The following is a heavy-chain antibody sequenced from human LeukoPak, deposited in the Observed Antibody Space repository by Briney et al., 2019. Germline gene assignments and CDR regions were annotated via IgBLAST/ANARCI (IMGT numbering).Heavy chain of an antibody. CDR1: GFTFSSYA. CDR3: AQGSYSSGWYYYYYGMDV. Sequence: GGSLRLSCAASGFTFSSYAMHWVRQAPGKGLEWVAVISYDGSNKYYADSVKGRFTISRDNSKNTLYLQMNSLRAEDTAAYYCAQGSYSSGWYYYYYGMDVWGQGTTVTVSS. CDR2: ISYDGSNK. D-gene: IGHD6-19*01. V-gene: IGHV3-30-3*01. J-gene: IGHJ6*02.